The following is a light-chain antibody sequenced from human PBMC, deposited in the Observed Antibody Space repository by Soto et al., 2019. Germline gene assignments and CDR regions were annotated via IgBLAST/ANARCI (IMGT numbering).Light chain of an antibody. CDR3: SSYTSSSPYV. J-gene: IGLJ1*01. CDR2: EVS. V-gene: IGLV2-14*01. CDR1: SSDVGGYNY. Sequence: QSVLTQPASVSGSTGQSITISCTGASSDVGGYNYVSWYQQHPGKAPKLMIYEVSNRPSGVSNRFSGSKSGNTASLTISGLQAEDAADYYCSSYTSSSPYVFGTGTKVTVL.